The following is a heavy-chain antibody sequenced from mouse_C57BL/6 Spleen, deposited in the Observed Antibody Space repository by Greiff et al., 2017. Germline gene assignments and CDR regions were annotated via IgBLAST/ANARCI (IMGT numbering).Heavy chain of an antibody. J-gene: IGHJ3*01. D-gene: IGHD2-2*01. V-gene: IGHV1-69*01. Sequence: VQLQQPGAELVMPGASVKLSCKASGYTFTSYWMHWVKQRPGQGLEWIGEIDPSDSYTNYNQTFKGKSTLPVDKSSSTAYMQLSSLTSEDSAVYYCARLLADGYDGVFPYRGQGTLVTVSA. CDR3: ARLLADGYDGVFPY. CDR2: IDPSDSYT. CDR1: GYTFTSYW.